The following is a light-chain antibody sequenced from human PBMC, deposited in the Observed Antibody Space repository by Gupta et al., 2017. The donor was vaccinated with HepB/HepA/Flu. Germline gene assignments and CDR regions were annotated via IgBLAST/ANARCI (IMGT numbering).Light chain of an antibody. Sequence: DVVMTQSPLSLPVTLGQPASISCRSSQGLVHSDGKTYLNWFHRRPGQSPRRLIYRASDRDSGVPDRFSGSGSGTNFTLKISKVEAEDVGIYYCRQGKHWPRTFGQGTKVEIK. J-gene: IGKJ1*01. V-gene: IGKV2-30*02. CDR3: RQGKHWPRT. CDR2: RAS. CDR1: QGLVHSDGKTY.